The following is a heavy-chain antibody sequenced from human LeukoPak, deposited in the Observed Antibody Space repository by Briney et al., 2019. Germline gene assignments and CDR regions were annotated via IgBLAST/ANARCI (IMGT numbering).Heavy chain of an antibody. V-gene: IGHV3-30*03. CDR3: ARVSRVGWYFDL. CDR2: ISYDGSNK. J-gene: IGHJ2*01. CDR1: GFTFSNYR. Sequence: QTGGSLRLSCAASGFTFSNYRMSWVRQAPGKGLEWVAVISYDGSNKYYADSVKGRFTISRDNSKNTMYLQMNSLRAEDTAVYYCARVSRVGWYFDLWGRGTLVTVSS.